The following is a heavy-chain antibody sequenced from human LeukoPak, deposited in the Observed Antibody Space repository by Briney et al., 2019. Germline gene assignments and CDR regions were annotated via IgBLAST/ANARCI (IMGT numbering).Heavy chain of an antibody. D-gene: IGHD2-2*01. CDR3: AKDESWCSSTSCPYGRNWFDP. J-gene: IGHJ5*02. Sequence: PGRSLRLSCAAASGFTFSRNGMHWVRQAPGKGLEWVALIWFDGSNKYYADSVKGRFTISRDNSKNTLYLQMNSLRAEDTAVYYCAKDESWCSSTSCPYGRNWFDPWGQGTLVTVSS. CDR1: GFTFSRNG. V-gene: IGHV3-33*06. CDR2: IWFDGSNK.